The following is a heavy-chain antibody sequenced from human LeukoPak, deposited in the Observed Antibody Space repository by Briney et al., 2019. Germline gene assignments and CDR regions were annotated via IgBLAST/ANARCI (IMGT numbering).Heavy chain of an antibody. CDR1: GYTFTSYG. V-gene: IGHV1-18*01. D-gene: IGHD2-2*01. CDR2: ISAYNGNT. J-gene: IGHJ4*02. Sequence: ASVKVSCKASGYTFTSYGISWVRQAPGQGLEWMGWISAYNGNTNYAQKLQGRVTMTTDTSTSTAYMELRSLRSDDTAVYYCARDFAAYCSSTSCPFDYWGQGTLVTVSS. CDR3: ARDFAAYCSSTSCPFDY.